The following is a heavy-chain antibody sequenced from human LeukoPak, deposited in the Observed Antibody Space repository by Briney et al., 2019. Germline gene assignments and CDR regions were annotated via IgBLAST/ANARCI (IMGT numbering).Heavy chain of an antibody. Sequence: GRSLRLSCAASGFMFNTYVMHWVRQAPGKGLEWVAFIRYDGSNKYYADSVEGRFTISRDNSKNTLYLQMNSLRTEDTAVYYCAKGSSWSFDYWGQGTLVTVSS. CDR3: AKGSSWSFDY. J-gene: IGHJ4*02. CDR1: GFMFNTYV. D-gene: IGHD6-13*01. CDR2: IRYDGSNK. V-gene: IGHV3-30*02.